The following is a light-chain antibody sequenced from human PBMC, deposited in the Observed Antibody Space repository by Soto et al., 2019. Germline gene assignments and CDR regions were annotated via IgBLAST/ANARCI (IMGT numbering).Light chain of an antibody. V-gene: IGLV2-8*01. CDR3: SSYAGSYTVV. CDR2: EVS. J-gene: IGLJ2*01. CDR1: SSDVGGYNY. Sequence: QSALTQPPSASGSPGQSVTISCTGTSSDVGGYNYVSWYQQHPGKAPKLMIYEVSQRPSGVPDRCSGSKSGNTASLTVSGLQTEDEADYYCSSYAGSYTVVFGGGTKLTVL.